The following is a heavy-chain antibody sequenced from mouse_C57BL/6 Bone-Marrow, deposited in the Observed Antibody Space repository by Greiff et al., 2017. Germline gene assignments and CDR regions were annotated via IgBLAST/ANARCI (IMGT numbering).Heavy chain of an antibody. CDR2: IYPGDGDT. D-gene: IGHD2-2*01. CDR1: GYAFSSYW. J-gene: IGHJ4*01. CDR3: ARSYGYGAMDY. V-gene: IGHV1-80*01. Sequence: QVQLKQSGAELVKPGASVKISCKASGYAFSSYWMNWVKQRPGKGLEWIGQIYPGDGDTNYNGKFKGKATLTADKSSSTAYMQLSSLTSEDSAVYFCARSYGYGAMDYWGQGTSVTVSS.